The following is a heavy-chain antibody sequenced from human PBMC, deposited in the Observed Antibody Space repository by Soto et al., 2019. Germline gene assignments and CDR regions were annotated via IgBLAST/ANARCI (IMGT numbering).Heavy chain of an antibody. J-gene: IGHJ4*02. Sequence: ASVKVSCKASGYTFTSYDINWVRQATGQGLEWMGWMNPNSGNTGYAQKFQGRVTMTRNTSISTAYTELSSLRSEYAAAHYGARVAPQYDIRVFAYWGKGTLVPVSS. V-gene: IGHV1-8*01. D-gene: IGHD3-22*01. CDR1: GYTFTSYD. CDR2: MNPNSGNT. CDR3: ARVAPQYDIRVFAY.